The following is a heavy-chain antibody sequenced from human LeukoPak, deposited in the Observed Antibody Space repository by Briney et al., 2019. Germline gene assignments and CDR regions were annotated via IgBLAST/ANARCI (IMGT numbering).Heavy chain of an antibody. V-gene: IGHV1-24*01. J-gene: IGHJ3*02. CDR2: FDPEDAEK. CDR1: GYALRELS. D-gene: IGHD1-26*01. CDR3: ATWDISGAYRAFHI. Sequence: ASVKVSCKVSGYALRELSMHWVRQAPGEGLEWMGGFDPEDAEKIYAQKFQGRVTMTEDTSTDTAYMELSSLRSEDTAVYYCATWDISGAYRAFHIWGQGTVVTVSS.